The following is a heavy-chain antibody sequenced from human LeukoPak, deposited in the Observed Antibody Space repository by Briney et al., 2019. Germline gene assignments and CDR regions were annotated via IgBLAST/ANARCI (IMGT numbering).Heavy chain of an antibody. CDR3: ARVLLRSSGWYGDYYYYMDV. V-gene: IGHV4-34*01. CDR2: INHSGST. CDR1: GGSFSGYY. Sequence: PSETLSLTCAVYGGSFSGYYWSWIRQPPGKGLEWIGEINHSGSTNYNPSLKSRVTISVDTSKNQFSLKLSSVTAADTAVYYCARVLLRSSGWYGDYYYYMDVWGKGTTVTVSS. J-gene: IGHJ6*03. D-gene: IGHD6-19*01.